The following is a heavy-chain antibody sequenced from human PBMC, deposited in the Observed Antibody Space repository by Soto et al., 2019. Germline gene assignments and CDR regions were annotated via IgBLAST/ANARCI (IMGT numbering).Heavy chain of an antibody. D-gene: IGHD3-3*01. CDR3: ARESRFLEWLSLNWFDP. V-gene: IGHV3-30*03. CDR2: ISYDGSNK. J-gene: IGHJ5*02. Sequence: PGGSLRLSCAASGFIFNSYGMHWVRQAPGKGLEWVALISYDGSNKYYADSVKGRFTISRDNSKNTLYLQMNSLRDEDTAVYYCARESRFLEWLSLNWFDPWGQGTLVTVSS. CDR1: GFIFNSYG.